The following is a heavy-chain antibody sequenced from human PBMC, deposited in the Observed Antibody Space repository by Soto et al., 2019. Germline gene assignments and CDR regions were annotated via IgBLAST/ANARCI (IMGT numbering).Heavy chain of an antibody. D-gene: IGHD1-1*01. J-gene: IGHJ4*02. CDR3: GRGRYGDY. Sequence: QVHLVQSGAEVKKPGASVKVSCKGSGYAFTTYGITWVRQAPGQGLEGMGWISAHNGNTNYAQKLQGRVTVTRDTSTSTAYMELRGLRSDVTAVYYCGRGRYGDYWGQGALVTVSS. CDR2: ISAHNGNT. CDR1: GYAFTTYG. V-gene: IGHV1-18*01.